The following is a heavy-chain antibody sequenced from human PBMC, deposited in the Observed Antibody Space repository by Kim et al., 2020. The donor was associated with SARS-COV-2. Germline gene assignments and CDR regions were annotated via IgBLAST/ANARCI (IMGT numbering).Heavy chain of an antibody. Sequence: GGSLRLSCAASGFTFSDYYMSWIRQAPGKGLEWISYISSSGSMIHYADSVNRRFTISRDNAKNSLFLQMNSLSAEDTAVYFCARGYSLYNYDGSSGSGYYYYYAMDVWGQGTTVTVSS. CDR1: GFTFSDYY. V-gene: IGHV3-11*04. CDR3: ARGYSLYNYDGSSGSGYYYYYAMDV. CDR2: ISSSGSMI. D-gene: IGHD3-22*01. J-gene: IGHJ6*02.